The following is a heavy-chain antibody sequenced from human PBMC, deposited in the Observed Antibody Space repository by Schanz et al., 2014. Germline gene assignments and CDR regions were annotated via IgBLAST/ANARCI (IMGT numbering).Heavy chain of an antibody. Sequence: QVQLVQSGAEVKKPGSSVTVSCKASGDTLSSYGISWVRQAPGQGLEWMGRIIPNLGSANYAQKFQGRVTITADKSTSTVYMELSSLRSEDPAIYYCARGNTIFGVVILGWLDPWGQGTLVTVSS. CDR2: IIPNLGSA. V-gene: IGHV1-69*04. CDR1: GDTLSSYG. D-gene: IGHD3-3*01. CDR3: ARGNTIFGVVILGWLDP. J-gene: IGHJ5*02.